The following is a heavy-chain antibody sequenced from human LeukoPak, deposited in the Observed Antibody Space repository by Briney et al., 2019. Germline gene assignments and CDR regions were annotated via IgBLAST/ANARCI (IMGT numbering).Heavy chain of an antibody. Sequence: PGGSLRLSCAASGFTFSGYAMHWVRQAPGKGLEWVAVISYDGSNEYYADSVKGRFSISRDNSNYTVHLQMNSLRAEDTAVYYCAREPLYGSGSWPLDYWGQGTLVTVSS. D-gene: IGHD3-10*01. CDR3: AREPLYGSGSWPLDY. V-gene: IGHV3-30-3*01. J-gene: IGHJ4*02. CDR1: GFTFSGYA. CDR2: ISYDGSNE.